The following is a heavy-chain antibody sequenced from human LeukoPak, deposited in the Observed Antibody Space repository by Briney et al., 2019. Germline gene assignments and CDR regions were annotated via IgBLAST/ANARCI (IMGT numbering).Heavy chain of an antibody. D-gene: IGHD3-3*01. CDR1: GFTFSNYW. CDR2: ISSSSSTI. CDR3: ARQSYYDFWSGYPQALAH. V-gene: IGHV3-48*01. J-gene: IGHJ4*01. Sequence: GGSLRLSCAASGFTFSNYWMSWVRQAPGKGLEWVSYISSSSSTIYYADSVKGRFTISRDNAKNSLYLQMNSLRAEDTAVYYCARQSYYDFWSGYPQALAHWGPGTPV.